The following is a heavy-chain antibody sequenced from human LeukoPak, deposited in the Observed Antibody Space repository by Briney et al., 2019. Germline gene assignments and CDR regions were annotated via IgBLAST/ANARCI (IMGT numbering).Heavy chain of an antibody. V-gene: IGHV3-23*01. D-gene: IGHD2-2*01. J-gene: IGHJ4*02. Sequence: GGSLRLSCAASGFTFSSYAMSWVRQAPGEGLEWVSTISGSDDSTYYADSMKGRFTISRDNSKNTLFLQMTSLRAEDTGVYYCVKGCNSISCTLIDYWGQGTLVTVSS. CDR1: GFTFSSYA. CDR2: ISGSDDST. CDR3: VKGCNSISCTLIDY.